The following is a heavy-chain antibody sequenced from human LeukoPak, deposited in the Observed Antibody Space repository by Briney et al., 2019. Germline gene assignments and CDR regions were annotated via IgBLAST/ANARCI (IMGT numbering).Heavy chain of an antibody. J-gene: IGHJ6*02. CDR1: GFTFSSYS. V-gene: IGHV3-21*01. D-gene: IGHD3-16*02. Sequence: GGSLRLSCAASGFTFSSYSMNWVRQAPGKGLEGVSSISSSSSYIYYADSVKGRFTISRDNAKNSLYLQMNSLRAEDAAVYYWARGAWDMVPNKFGGAFVSGMDVWGQGTTVTVSS. CDR2: ISSSSSYI. CDR3: ARGAWDMVPNKFGGAFVSGMDV.